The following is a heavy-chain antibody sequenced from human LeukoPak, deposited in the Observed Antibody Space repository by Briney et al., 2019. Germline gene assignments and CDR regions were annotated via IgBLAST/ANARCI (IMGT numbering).Heavy chain of an antibody. CDR3: AKDRIGVATPKAYFDY. D-gene: IGHD6-19*01. CDR1: EFTLTTYH. J-gene: IGHJ4*02. V-gene: IGHV3-30*18. CDR2: ISYDGINK. Sequence: AGTSLTLSCAASEFTLTTYHIHGLRQAPGKGLEWVAVISYDGINKDYDDSLKGRFTISRDIYKNTVSLQMYNLRVEDTAVYYCAKDRIGVATPKAYFDYWGQGTLVTVSS.